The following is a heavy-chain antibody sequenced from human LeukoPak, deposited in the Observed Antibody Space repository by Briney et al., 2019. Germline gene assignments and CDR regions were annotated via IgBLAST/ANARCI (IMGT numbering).Heavy chain of an antibody. V-gene: IGHV1-8*03. CDR1: GYTFTGYY. CDR2: MNPNSGNT. Sequence: AASVKVSCKASGYTFTGYYMHWVRQAPGQGLEWMGRMNPNSGNTVYAQKFLGRVTITRNISISTAYMELSSLRSEDTAVYYCARYSSSSLDYWGQGTLVTVSP. CDR3: ARYSSSSLDY. D-gene: IGHD6-6*01. J-gene: IGHJ4*02.